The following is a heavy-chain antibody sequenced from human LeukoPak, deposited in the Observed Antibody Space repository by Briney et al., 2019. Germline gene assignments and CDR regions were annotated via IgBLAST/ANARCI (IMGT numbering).Heavy chain of an antibody. Sequence: GGSLGLSCAASGFTFRSYWMSWVRQAPGKGLEWVANIKQDGNERYYVDSVKGRFTISRDNAKNSLYLQMNSLRAEDTAVYYCTREYYYGSGSYYAGYWGQGTLVTVSS. CDR3: TREYYYGSGSYYAGY. CDR2: IKQDGNER. D-gene: IGHD3-10*01. CDR1: GFTFRSYW. V-gene: IGHV3-7*04. J-gene: IGHJ4*02.